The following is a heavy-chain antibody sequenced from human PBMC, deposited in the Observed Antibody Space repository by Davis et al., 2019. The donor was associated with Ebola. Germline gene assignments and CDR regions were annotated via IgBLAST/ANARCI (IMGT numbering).Heavy chain of an antibody. J-gene: IGHJ4*02. V-gene: IGHV3-48*03. D-gene: IGHD3-9*01. CDR3: ARDAFSLSRYDTEDH. CDR2: ISPSASRM. CDR1: GFTFSDYE. Sequence: GESLKISCTASGFTFSDYEMNWVRQTPEKGLEWVSYISPSASRMFYADSVQGRFTISRDNARDSLYLQMDSLRVEDTAIYYCARDAFSLSRYDTEDHWGQGTLVTVSS.